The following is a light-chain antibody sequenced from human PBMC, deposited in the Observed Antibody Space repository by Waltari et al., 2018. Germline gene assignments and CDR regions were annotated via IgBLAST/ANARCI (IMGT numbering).Light chain of an antibody. Sequence: DIQMTQSPSSLSASVGDRVTITCRASQSISSYLNWYQQKPGKAPKLLIYGATSLPRGVPSSFSGSRSGTDFTLTISSLQREDFATYFCQQSSESPWTFGQGTMMEI. V-gene: IGKV1-39*01. CDR3: QQSSESPWT. J-gene: IGKJ1*01. CDR1: QSISSY. CDR2: GAT.